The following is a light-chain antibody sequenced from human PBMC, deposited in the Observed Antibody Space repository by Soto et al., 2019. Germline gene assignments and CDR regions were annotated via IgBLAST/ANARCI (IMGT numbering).Light chain of an antibody. CDR3: CSYAGNSEV. Sequence: QSVLTQPASLSGSPGQSITIPCTGTSGDVGGYNLVSWYQQHPGKAPKLMIYEVTERPSGVSNRFSGSKSGNTASLTISGLQPDDEADYYYCSYAGNSEVFGTGTKVTVL. J-gene: IGLJ1*01. V-gene: IGLV2-23*02. CDR1: SGDVGGYNL. CDR2: EVT.